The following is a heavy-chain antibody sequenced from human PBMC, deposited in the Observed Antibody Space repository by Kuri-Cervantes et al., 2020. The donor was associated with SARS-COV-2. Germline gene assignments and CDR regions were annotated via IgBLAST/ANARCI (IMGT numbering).Heavy chain of an antibody. V-gene: IGHV3-30-3*02. CDR1: GFTFGDYA. J-gene: IGHJ6*03. D-gene: IGHD2-8*01. CDR3: AKDLMVTTSHYYYYYMDV. CDR2: ISYDGSNK. Sequence: GGSLRLSCTASGFTFGDYAMSWVRQAPGKGLEWVAVISYDGSNKYYADSVKGRFTISRDNSKNTLYLQMNSLRAEDTAVYYCAKDLMVTTSHYYYYYMDVWGKGTTVTVSS.